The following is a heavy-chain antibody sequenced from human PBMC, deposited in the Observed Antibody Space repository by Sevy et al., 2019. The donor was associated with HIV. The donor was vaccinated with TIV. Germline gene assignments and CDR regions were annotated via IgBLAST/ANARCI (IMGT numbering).Heavy chain of an antibody. V-gene: IGHV4-39*01. CDR2: IYYSGST. D-gene: IGHD6-19*01. CDR3: ARSSGWYGGWFDP. CDR1: GGSISSSSYY. J-gene: IGHJ5*02. Sequence: SETLSLTCTVSGGSISSSSYYWGWIRQPPGKGLEWIGSIYYSGSTYYNPSLKSRVTISVDTSKNQFSLKLSSVTAADTAVNYCARSSGWYGGWFDPWGQGTLVTVSS.